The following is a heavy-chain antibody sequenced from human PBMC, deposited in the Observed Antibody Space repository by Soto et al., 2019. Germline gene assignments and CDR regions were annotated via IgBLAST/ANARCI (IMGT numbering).Heavy chain of an antibody. D-gene: IGHD3-22*01. CDR1: GYSFATSG. Sequence: QVKLVQSETEVKKPGASIKVSCKASGYSFATSGMTWVRQAPGQGLEWMGWISVYNGNTNYDQKLQDRVTMTTDTSTNTAYLEVRNLRSDDTAVYYCARAGQHYDASGHADWGQGTLVTVSS. J-gene: IGHJ4*02. CDR3: ARAGQHYDASGHAD. V-gene: IGHV1-18*01. CDR2: ISVYNGNT.